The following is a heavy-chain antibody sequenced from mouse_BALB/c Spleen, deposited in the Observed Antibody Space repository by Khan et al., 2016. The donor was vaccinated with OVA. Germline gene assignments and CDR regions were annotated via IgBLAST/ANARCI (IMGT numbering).Heavy chain of an antibody. CDR3: ARGASYWYFDV. V-gene: IGHV9-1*02. CDR1: GSTFTNYG. J-gene: IGHJ1*01. Sequence: IQLVQSGPELKKPGETVKISCKASGSTFTNYGMNWVKQAPGKGLTWMGWINPSTGEPPSTGDFQGRFAFSLETSASTAYLQINNLKNEDMATYFWARGASYWYFDVWGAGTTVTVSS. CDR2: INPSTGEP.